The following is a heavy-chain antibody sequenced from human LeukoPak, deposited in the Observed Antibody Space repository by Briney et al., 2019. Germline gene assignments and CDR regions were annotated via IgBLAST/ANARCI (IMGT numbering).Heavy chain of an antibody. D-gene: IGHD3-22*01. CDR1: GYTFTSYG. CDR2: ISAYNGNT. J-gene: IGHJ4*02. Sequence: ASVKVSCKASGYTFTSYGISWVRLAPGPGLEWMGWISAYNGNTNYAQKLQGRVTMTTDTSTSTAYIELRSLTSDDTAVYYCARPDSSRYFFDYWGQGTLVTVSS. V-gene: IGHV1-18*01. CDR3: ARPDSSRYFFDY.